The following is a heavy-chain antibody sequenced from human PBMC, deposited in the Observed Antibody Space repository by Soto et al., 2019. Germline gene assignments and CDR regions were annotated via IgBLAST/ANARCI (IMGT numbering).Heavy chain of an antibody. V-gene: IGHV3-30-3*01. CDR2: ISYDGSNK. CDR1: GFTFSSYA. J-gene: IGHJ3*02. CDR3: ARLDYCGGDCYRASPSDAFDI. D-gene: IGHD2-21*02. Sequence: LRLSCAASGFTFSSYAMHWVRQAPGKGLEWVAVISYDGSNKYYADSVKGRFTTSRDNSKNTLYLQMNSLRAEDTAVYYCARLDYCGGDCYRASPSDAFDIWGQGTMFTVSS.